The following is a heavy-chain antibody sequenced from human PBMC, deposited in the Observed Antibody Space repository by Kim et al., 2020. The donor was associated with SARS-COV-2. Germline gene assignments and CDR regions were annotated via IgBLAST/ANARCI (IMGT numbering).Heavy chain of an antibody. J-gene: IGHJ6*02. D-gene: IGHD2-21*02. CDR1: GFTFSNYW. CDR2: IYNDGTRT. CDR3: GVVMTAIFSGGMDV. Sequence: GGSLRLSCAASGFTFSNYWMHWVRQAPGKGLECVSRIYNDGTRTTYADSVRGRFTISRDNAKNTLFLQMNSLRAEDTAVYYCGVVMTAIFSGGMDVWGQG. V-gene: IGHV3-74*01.